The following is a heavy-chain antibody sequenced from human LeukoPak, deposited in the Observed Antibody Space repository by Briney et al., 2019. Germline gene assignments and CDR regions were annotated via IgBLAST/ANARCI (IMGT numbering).Heavy chain of an antibody. V-gene: IGHV3-30-3*01. D-gene: IGHD3-22*01. CDR3: ASSGYYYWNWFDP. CDR2: ISYDGSNK. Sequence: HPGRSLRLSCAASGFTFSSYAMPWVRQAPGKGLEWVAVISYDGSNKYYADSVKGRFTISRDNSKNTLYLQMNSLRAEDTAVYYCASSGYYYWNWFDPWGQGTLVTVSS. J-gene: IGHJ5*02. CDR1: GFTFSSYA.